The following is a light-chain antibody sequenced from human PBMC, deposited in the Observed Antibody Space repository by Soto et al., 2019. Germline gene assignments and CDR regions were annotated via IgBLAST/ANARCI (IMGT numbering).Light chain of an antibody. J-gene: IGLJ1*01. V-gene: IGLV2-14*03. CDR3: SPYTASSTYV. CDR1: SSDVGGYNY. Sequence: QSALTQPASVSGSPGQSITISCTGTSSDVGGYNYVSWYQHHPGKAPKLMIFDVSNRPSGVSNRFSGSKSGNTASLTISGLQAEDEADYYCSPYTASSTYVFGTGTQLTVL. CDR2: DVS.